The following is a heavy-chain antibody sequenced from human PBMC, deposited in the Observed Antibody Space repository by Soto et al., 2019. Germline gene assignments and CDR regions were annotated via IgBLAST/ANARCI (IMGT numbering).Heavy chain of an antibody. CDR2: ISGSGDST. CDR1: GFTFSSYA. V-gene: IGHV3-23*01. CDR3: AIRGSGSYYDY. J-gene: IGHJ4*02. D-gene: IGHD1-26*01. Sequence: EVQLLESGGGLVQPGGSLRLSCAASGFTFSSYAMRWVRQAPGKGLEWVSAISGSGDSTYYADSVKGRFTISRDNSKNTLYLQMNSLRGEDTAVYHCAIRGSGSYYDYWGQGTLVTVSS.